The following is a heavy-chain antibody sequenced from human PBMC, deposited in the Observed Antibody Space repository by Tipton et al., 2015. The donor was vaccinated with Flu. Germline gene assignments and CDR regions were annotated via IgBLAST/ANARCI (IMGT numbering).Heavy chain of an antibody. Sequence: TLSLTCTVSGGSINNGRYYWSWLRQHPGKGLEWIGYIFYTGSAYHNSSLESRVTISIDTFKNQFSLKLKSVTAADTAVYYCARQSTLWYFDFWGRGTLVTVSS. V-gene: IGHV4-31*03. CDR1: GGSINNGRYY. CDR3: ARQSTLWYFDF. J-gene: IGHJ2*01. D-gene: IGHD5/OR15-5a*01. CDR2: IFYTGSA.